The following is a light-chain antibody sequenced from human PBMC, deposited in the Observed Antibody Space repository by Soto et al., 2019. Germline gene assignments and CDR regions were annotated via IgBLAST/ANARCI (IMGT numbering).Light chain of an antibody. CDR2: GAS. Sequence: EIVLTQSPGTLSLSPGERVTLSCRASQSVSSDYLAWYQQKPGQAPRLLIYGASNRATGIPDRFSGSGSGTDFTLTISRLEPADFAVFYCQQYCRSPRTFGQGTKVESK. CDR3: QQYCRSPRT. J-gene: IGKJ1*01. V-gene: IGKV3-20*01. CDR1: QSVSSDY.